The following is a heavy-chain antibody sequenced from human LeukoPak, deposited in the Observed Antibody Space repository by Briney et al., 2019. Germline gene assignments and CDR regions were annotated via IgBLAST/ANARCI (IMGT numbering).Heavy chain of an antibody. CDR3: ARDDIAAASWGIDY. V-gene: IGHV4-38-2*02. J-gene: IGHJ4*02. CDR2: IYHSGST. D-gene: IGHD6-13*01. Sequence: SETLSLTCTVSGYSISSGYYWGWIRQPPGKGLEWIGSIYHSGSTYYNPSLKSRVTISVDTSKNQFSLKLSSVTAADTAVYYCARDDIAAASWGIDYWGQGTLVAVSS. CDR1: GYSISSGYY.